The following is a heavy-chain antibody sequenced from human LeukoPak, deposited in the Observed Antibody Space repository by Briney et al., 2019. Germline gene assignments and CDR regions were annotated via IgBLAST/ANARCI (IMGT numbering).Heavy chain of an antibody. CDR2: ISPSGSST. J-gene: IGHJ3*02. CDR1: GYTFTSNY. V-gene: IGHV1-46*01. Sequence: ASVKVSCKAFGYTFTSNYMHWVRQAPGQGPEWMGVISPSGSSTTYAQKFQGRVTLTRDMSTSTAYMELSSLTSEDTAVYYCARSDHNSWNAFDIWGQGTMVTVSS. D-gene: IGHD1-26*01. CDR3: ARSDHNSWNAFDI.